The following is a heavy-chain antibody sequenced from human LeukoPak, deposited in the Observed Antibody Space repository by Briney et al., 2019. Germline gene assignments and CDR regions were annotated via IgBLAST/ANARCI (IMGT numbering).Heavy chain of an antibody. CDR1: GGSITTRSYY. J-gene: IGHJ3*02. CDR3: ARKLNWGLGAFDI. Sequence: SETLSLTCNVSGGSITTRSYYWGWLRQSPGAGLEWIGTTYYSGGTFYNPSLRSRVTISLDTSENHFSLKMNSMTAADTAMYYCARKLNWGLGAFDIWGQGALVTVSS. D-gene: IGHD7-27*01. CDR2: TYYSGGT. V-gene: IGHV4-39*07.